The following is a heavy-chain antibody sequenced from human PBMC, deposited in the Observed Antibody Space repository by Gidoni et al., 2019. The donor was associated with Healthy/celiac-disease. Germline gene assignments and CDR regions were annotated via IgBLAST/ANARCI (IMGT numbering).Heavy chain of an antibody. V-gene: IGHV3-48*03. J-gene: IGHJ6*02. D-gene: IGHD1-1*01. CDR2: ISSSGSTI. CDR1: GFTFSSYE. Sequence: SGFTFSSYEMNWVRQAPGKGLEWVSYISSSGSTIYYADSVKGRFTISRDNAKNSLYLQMNSLRAEDTAVYYCARDGWNGDYYYYGMDVWGQGTTVTVSS. CDR3: ARDGWNGDYYYYGMDV.